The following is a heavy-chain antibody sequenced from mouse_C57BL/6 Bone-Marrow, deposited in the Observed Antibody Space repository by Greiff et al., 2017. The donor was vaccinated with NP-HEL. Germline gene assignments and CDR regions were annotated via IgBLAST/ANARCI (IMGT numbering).Heavy chain of an antibody. D-gene: IGHD2-3*01. CDR1: GFTFSDYY. Sequence: EVKLQESGGGLVQPGGSLKLSCAASGFTFSDYYMYWVRQTPEKRLEWVAYISNGGGSTYYPDTVKGRFTISRDNAKNTLYLQMSRLKSEDTAMYYCARHGGYYDYAMDYWGQGTSVTVSS. CDR3: ARHGGYYDYAMDY. J-gene: IGHJ4*01. V-gene: IGHV5-12*01. CDR2: ISNGGGST.